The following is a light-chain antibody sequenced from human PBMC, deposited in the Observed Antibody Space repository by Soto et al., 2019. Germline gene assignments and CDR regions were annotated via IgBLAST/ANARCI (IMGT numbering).Light chain of an antibody. CDR1: ENIFKY. CDR3: QHDITRSIA. CDR2: AAS. J-gene: IGKJ5*01. Sequence: DIQMIQSPATLSASVGDRITITCRASENIFKYVAWYQQTSGSAPNLLIYAASDLESGVPARFSGSGSGTEFSLTIDNLQPNDSATYYFQHDITRSIAFG. V-gene: IGKV1-5*01.